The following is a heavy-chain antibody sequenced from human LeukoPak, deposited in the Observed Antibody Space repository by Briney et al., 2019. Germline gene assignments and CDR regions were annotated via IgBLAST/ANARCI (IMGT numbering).Heavy chain of an antibody. D-gene: IGHD2-21*01. CDR1: GYSISSGYY. CDR2: IYHSGST. Sequence: SETLSLTXAVSGYSISSGYYWGWIRQPPGKGLEWIGSIYHSGSTYYNPSLKSRVTISVDTSKNQFSLKLSSVTAADTAVYYCARSLVVIATNWFDPWGQGTLVTVSS. V-gene: IGHV4-38-2*01. CDR3: ARSLVVIATNWFDP. J-gene: IGHJ5*02.